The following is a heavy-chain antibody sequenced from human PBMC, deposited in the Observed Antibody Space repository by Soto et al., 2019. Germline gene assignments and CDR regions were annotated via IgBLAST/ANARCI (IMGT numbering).Heavy chain of an antibody. CDR1: GFTFSSYW. D-gene: IGHD2-21*01. J-gene: IGHJ4*02. V-gene: IGHV3-74*01. CDR3: ARVAYGAYHFVS. Sequence: EVQLVESGGGLVQPGGSLRLSCGASGFTFSSYWMHWVRQAPGEGLVWVSRINSDGSTRSYADSVKGRFTISRDNAKNTLFLQMNSLRAEDTAVYYCARVAYGAYHFVSWGQGTLVT. CDR2: INSDGSTR.